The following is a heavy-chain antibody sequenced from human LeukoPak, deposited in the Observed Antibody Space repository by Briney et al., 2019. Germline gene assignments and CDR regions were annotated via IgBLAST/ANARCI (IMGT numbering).Heavy chain of an antibody. Sequence: PSETLSLTCTVSGGSISSSSYYWGWIRQPPGKGLEWIGSIYYSGSTYYNPSLKSRVTISVDTSKNQFSLKLSSVTAADTAVYYCARGRSSGWSVDYYYYYMDVWGKGTTVTVSS. J-gene: IGHJ6*03. V-gene: IGHV4-39*07. CDR1: GGSISSSSYY. CDR3: ARGRSSGWSVDYYYYYMDV. D-gene: IGHD6-19*01. CDR2: IYYSGST.